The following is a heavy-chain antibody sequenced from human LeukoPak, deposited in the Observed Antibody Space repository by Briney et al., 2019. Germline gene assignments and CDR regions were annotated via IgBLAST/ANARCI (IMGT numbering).Heavy chain of an antibody. J-gene: IGHJ4*02. V-gene: IGHV4-59*01. CDR3: ARASVSLSADF. Sequence: SETLSLTCTVSGGYIGSFYWSWIRQPPGKGLEWIGNIYSSGSTNYNPSLKSRVTISVDTSKNQFSLRLTSVTAADTAVYYCARASVSLSADFWGQGTLVTVSS. CDR2: IYSSGST. D-gene: IGHD3-3*01. CDR1: GGYIGSFY.